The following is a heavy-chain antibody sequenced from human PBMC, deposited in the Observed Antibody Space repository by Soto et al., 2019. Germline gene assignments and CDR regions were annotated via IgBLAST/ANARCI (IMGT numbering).Heavy chain of an antibody. CDR1: GGSIGLYY. V-gene: IGHV4-59*01. Sequence: SETLSLTCTVSGGSIGLYYWSWIRQPPGEGLEWIGYIYYSGSTDYNPSLKSRVTISVDTSKNQFSLTLNSVTTADTAVYFCARGNPWDSWGQGTLVTVSS. CDR2: IYYSGST. CDR3: ARGNPWDS. D-gene: IGHD1-1*01. J-gene: IGHJ4*02.